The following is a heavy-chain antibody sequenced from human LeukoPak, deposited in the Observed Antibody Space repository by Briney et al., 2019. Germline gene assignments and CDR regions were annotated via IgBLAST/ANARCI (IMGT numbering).Heavy chain of an antibody. V-gene: IGHV1-69*05. CDR3: ARDVHGDYGSGWFDP. CDR2: IMPLFGTA. D-gene: IGHD4-17*01. CDR1: GGTFNNSA. Sequence: SVKVSCKTSGGTFNNSAISWVRQAPGQGLEWLGGIMPLFGTAGCAQKFQGRVTITKDESTRTVYSELTSLTSDDTAVYYCARDVHGDYGSGWFDPWGQGALVSVSS. J-gene: IGHJ5*02.